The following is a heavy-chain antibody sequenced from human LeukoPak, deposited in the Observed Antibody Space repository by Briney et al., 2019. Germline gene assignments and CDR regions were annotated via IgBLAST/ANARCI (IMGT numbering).Heavy chain of an antibody. J-gene: IGHJ5*02. Sequence: SETLSLTCAVYGGSFSGYYWSWIRQPPGEGLEWIGEINHSGSTNYNPSLKSRVAISVDTSKNQFSLKLSSVTAADTAVYYCAAVIYNWFNPWGQGTLVTVSS. V-gene: IGHV4-34*01. D-gene: IGHD3-22*01. CDR3: AAVIYNWFNP. CDR2: INHSGST. CDR1: GGSFSGYY.